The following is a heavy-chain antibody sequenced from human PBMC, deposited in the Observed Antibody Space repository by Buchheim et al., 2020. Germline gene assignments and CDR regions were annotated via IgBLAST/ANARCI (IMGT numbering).Heavy chain of an antibody. CDR1: GFTFSSYA. Sequence: EVQLLESGGGLVQPGGSLRLSCAASGFTFSSYAMSWDRQAPGKGLEWVSAISGSGGSTYYADSVKGRFTISRDNSKNTLYLQMNSLRAEDTAVYYCASGEFGQWLVPNWFDPWGQGTL. J-gene: IGHJ5*02. V-gene: IGHV3-23*01. D-gene: IGHD6-19*01. CDR2: ISGSGGST. CDR3: ASGEFGQWLVPNWFDP.